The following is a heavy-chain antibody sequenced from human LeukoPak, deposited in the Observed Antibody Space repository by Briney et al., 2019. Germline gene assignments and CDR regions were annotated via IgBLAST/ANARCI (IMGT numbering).Heavy chain of an antibody. J-gene: IGHJ4*02. CDR1: GFTFSSYE. CDR3: ARDKVVVVPAAIFDY. CDR2: ISSSGSSI. V-gene: IGHV3-48*03. Sequence: GGTLRLSCAASGFTFSSYEMNWVRQAPGKGLEWVSYISSSGSSIYYVYSVKGRFTISRDSAKNSLYLQMNSLRAEDTAVYYCARDKVVVVPAAIFDYWGQGTLVTVSS. D-gene: IGHD2-2*01.